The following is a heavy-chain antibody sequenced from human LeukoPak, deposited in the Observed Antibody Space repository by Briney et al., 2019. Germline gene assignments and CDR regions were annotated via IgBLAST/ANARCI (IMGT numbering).Heavy chain of an antibody. V-gene: IGHV4-39*07. CDR2: IYYSGST. J-gene: IGHJ4*02. Sequence: SETLSLTCTVSGGSISSSSYYWGWIRQPPGKGLEWIGSIYYSGSTYYNPSLKSRVTISVDTSKNQFSLKLSSVTAADTAVYYCAREVRQWLSRTPLNFDYWGQGTLVTVSS. D-gene: IGHD6-19*01. CDR3: AREVRQWLSRTPLNFDY. CDR1: GGSISSSSYY.